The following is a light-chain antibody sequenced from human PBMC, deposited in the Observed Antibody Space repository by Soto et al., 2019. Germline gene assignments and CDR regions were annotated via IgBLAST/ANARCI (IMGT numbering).Light chain of an antibody. CDR1: QSVSSN. CDR3: QQYNSYSLE. J-gene: IGKJ1*01. Sequence: EIVLTQSPGTLSLSPVERATLSCMASQSVSSNLAWYQQRPGQAPRLLIYDASTRAPGVPARFSGSGSGTEFTLTISSLQSEDFATYYCQQYNSYSLEFGQGTKGDIK. V-gene: IGKV3-15*01. CDR2: DAS.